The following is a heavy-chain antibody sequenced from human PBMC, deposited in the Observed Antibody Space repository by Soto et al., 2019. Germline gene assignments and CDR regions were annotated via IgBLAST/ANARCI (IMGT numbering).Heavy chain of an antibody. D-gene: IGHD3-16*01. CDR3: ARDDSFLGAPFHY. J-gene: IGHJ4*02. CDR2: IYAAGIT. V-gene: IGHV3-53*02. CDR1: GFTVSSSS. Sequence: EVDLVETGGGLIQPGGSLRLSCAASGFTVSSSSMSWVRQAPGKGLEWVSLIYAAGITYYGDSVKGRFTISRDTSKNTLSLQMTSLRADDTAVYYCARDDSFLGAPFHYWGQGTLVTASS.